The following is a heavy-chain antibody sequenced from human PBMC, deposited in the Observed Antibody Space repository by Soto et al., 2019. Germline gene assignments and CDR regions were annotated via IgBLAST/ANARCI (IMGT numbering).Heavy chain of an antibody. J-gene: IGHJ6*03. Sequence: GGSLRLSCAASGFTFSSYGMLWVRQAPGKGLEWVAVISYDGSNKYYADSVKGRFTISRDNSKNTLYLQMNSLRAEDTAVYYCAKGECGRSTSCFVYYYYYMDVWGKGTTVTVSS. V-gene: IGHV3-30*18. D-gene: IGHD2-2*01. CDR3: AKGECGRSTSCFVYYYYYMDV. CDR1: GFTFSSYG. CDR2: ISYDGSNK.